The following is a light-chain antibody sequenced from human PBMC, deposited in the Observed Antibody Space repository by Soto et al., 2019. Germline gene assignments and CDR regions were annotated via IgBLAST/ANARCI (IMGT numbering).Light chain of an antibody. J-gene: IGKJ4*01. Sequence: EIVLTQSPATLSLSPGERAALSCRASQSVSSYFAWYQQKPGQAPRLLICDASKRAPGIPARFSGSGSGTDFTLTISSLEPDDFAVYYCQQRSKWPSTFGGGTKVEMK. CDR3: QQRSKWPST. V-gene: IGKV3-11*01. CDR1: QSVSSY. CDR2: DAS.